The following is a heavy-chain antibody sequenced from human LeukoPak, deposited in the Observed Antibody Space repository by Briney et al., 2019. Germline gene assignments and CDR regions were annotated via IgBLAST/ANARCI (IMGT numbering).Heavy chain of an antibody. D-gene: IGHD6-19*01. CDR2: ISGSGGST. Sequence: PGGSLRLSCVASGFTFSSYAMSWVRQAPGKGLEWVSAISGSGGSTYYADSVKGRFTISRDNSKNTLYLQMNSLRAEDTAVYYCAKDRISSGWSNWFDPWGQGTLVTVSS. CDR3: AKDRISSGWSNWFDP. CDR1: GFTFSSYA. V-gene: IGHV3-23*01. J-gene: IGHJ5*02.